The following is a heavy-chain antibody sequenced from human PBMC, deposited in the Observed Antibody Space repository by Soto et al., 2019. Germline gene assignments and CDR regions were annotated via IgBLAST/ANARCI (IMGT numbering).Heavy chain of an antibody. Sequence: EVQLLESGGGLVQPGGSLRLSCAASGFTFSSYAMSWVRQAPGKGLEWVSAICGSGGATYYTDSVKGRFTISRDNSKNTLHLQMKNLRAEDTAIYYCAKGSGGNCYSHFDYCGQGTLVTVSS. D-gene: IGHD2-15*01. V-gene: IGHV3-23*01. CDR2: ICGSGGAT. CDR3: AKGSGGNCYSHFDY. CDR1: GFTFSSYA. J-gene: IGHJ4*02.